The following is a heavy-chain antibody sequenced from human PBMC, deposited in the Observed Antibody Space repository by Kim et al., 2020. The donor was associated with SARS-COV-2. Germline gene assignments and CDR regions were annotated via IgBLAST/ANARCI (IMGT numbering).Heavy chain of an antibody. J-gene: IGHJ6*02. D-gene: IGHD3-22*01. CDR1: GFTFSSYS. Sequence: GGSLRLSCAASGFTFSSYSMNWVRQAPGKGLEWVSSISSISSYIYYADSVKGRFTISRDNAKNSLYLQMNSLRAEDTAVYYCARDFNYYYDSSGYYYSNYYYGMDVWGQGTTVTVSS. CDR3: ARDFNYYYDSSGYYYSNYYYGMDV. V-gene: IGHV3-21*01. CDR2: ISSISSYI.